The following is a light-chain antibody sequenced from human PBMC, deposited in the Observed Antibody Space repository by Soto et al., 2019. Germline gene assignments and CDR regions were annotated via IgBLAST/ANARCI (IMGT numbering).Light chain of an antibody. Sequence: EIVLTQSPGTMSLSPGERATLSCRASQSVSNNWLAWYQQKPGQAPRLLIYGASSRATGIADRFSGSGSGTEFTLTISRLEPEDFALYYCQQYGSSPTTFGHGTKVEIK. J-gene: IGKJ1*01. CDR2: GAS. V-gene: IGKV3-20*01. CDR1: QSVSNNW. CDR3: QQYGSSPTT.